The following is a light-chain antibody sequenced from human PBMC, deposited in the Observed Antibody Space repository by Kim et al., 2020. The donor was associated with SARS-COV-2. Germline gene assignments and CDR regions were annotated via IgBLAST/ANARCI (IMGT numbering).Light chain of an antibody. J-gene: IGKJ4*01. CDR1: QSISSY. CDR2: AAS. Sequence: DIQMTQSPFSLSASVGDRVTITCRASQSISSYLNWYQQKPGKAPNLLIYAASSLQSGDPSRFSGSGSGTDFTLTISSLQPEDFATYYCQQCYSTPLTFGGGTKVDIK. CDR3: QQCYSTPLT. V-gene: IGKV1-39*01.